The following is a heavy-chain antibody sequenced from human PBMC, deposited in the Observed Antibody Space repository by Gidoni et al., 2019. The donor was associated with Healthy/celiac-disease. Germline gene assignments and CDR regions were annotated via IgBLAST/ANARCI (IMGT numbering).Heavy chain of an antibody. D-gene: IGHD2-2*01. Sequence: QVQLVESGGGVVQPGRSLRLSCAASGFTFSSYGMHWVRQAPGKGLEWVAVIWYDGSNKYYADSVKGRFTISRDNSKNTLYLQMNSLRAEDTAVYYCARDRGWGRYCSSTSCSNNWFDPWGQGTLVTVSS. CDR2: IWYDGSNK. CDR1: GFTFSSYG. V-gene: IGHV3-33*01. J-gene: IGHJ5*02. CDR3: ARDRGWGRYCSSTSCSNNWFDP.